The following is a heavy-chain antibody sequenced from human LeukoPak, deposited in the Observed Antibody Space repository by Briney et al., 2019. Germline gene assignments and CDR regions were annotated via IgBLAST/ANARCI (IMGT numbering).Heavy chain of an antibody. V-gene: IGHV3-23*01. CDR1: GFTFSSSA. CDR2: ISGSGGNT. J-gene: IGHJ4*02. D-gene: IGHD2-21*01. CDR3: AKDIQCTY. Sequence: PGGPLRLSCAASGFTFSSSAMTWVRQAPGKGLEWVSLISGSGGNTYYADSVKGRFTISRDSSKNTLYLQMNSLRAEDTAVYHCAKDIQCTYWGQGTLVTVSS.